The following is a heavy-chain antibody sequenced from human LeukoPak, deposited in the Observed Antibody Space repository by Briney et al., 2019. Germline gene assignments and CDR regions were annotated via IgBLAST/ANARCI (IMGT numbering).Heavy chain of an antibody. V-gene: IGHV4-61*02. D-gene: IGHD6-19*01. J-gene: IGHJ4*02. CDR1: GASISSGSYY. Sequence: SQTLSLTCTVSGASISSGSYYWSWIRQPAGKGLEWIGRVYTSGSTNYNPSLKSRVNISLDTPKNQFSLKLISVTAADTAVYFCARLQWLSTPFFDYWGRGTLVAVSS. CDR3: ARLQWLSTPFFDY. CDR2: VYTSGST.